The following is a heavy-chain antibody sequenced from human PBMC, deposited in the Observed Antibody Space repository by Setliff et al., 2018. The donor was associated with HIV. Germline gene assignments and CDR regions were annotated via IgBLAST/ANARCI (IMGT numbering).Heavy chain of an antibody. Sequence: SVKVSCKASGGTFSSYAISWVRQAPGQGLEWMGGIIPIVDIAKYAQKFQDRVTITADKSTSTAIMELSSLRSEDTAVYYCARGAYRRRDGGTYFYQFDFWGRGTLVTVSS. J-gene: IGHJ4*02. D-gene: IGHD1-26*01. CDR1: GGTFSSYA. CDR3: ARGAYRRRDGGTYFYQFDF. CDR2: IIPIVDIA. V-gene: IGHV1-69*10.